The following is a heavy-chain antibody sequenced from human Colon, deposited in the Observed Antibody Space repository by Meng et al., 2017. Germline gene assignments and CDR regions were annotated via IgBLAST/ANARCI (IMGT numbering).Heavy chain of an antibody. CDR1: GASINIGSYY. J-gene: IGHJ4*02. CDR2: IHNSGKT. V-gene: IGHV4-39*07. D-gene: IGHD4-23*01. CDR3: ARVPTTVDPFES. Sequence: QPQEPGPGLAKPSGTLSLTCTVSGASINIGSYYWAWVRQAPGKGLVWIGSIHNSGKTYYNSSLKSRVTILVDTSKNQFSLKLTSVTAADTAVYLCARVPTTVDPFESWGQGTLVTVSS.